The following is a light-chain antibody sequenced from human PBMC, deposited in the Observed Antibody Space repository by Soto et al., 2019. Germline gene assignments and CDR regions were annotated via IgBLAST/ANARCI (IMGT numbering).Light chain of an antibody. CDR2: DNN. CDR1: SSNIGNNY. CDR3: GTWDSSLMGVV. V-gene: IGLV1-51*01. Sequence: QSVLTQPPSVSAAPGQKVTISYSGSSSNIGNNYVSWYQQLPGTAPKLLIYDNNKRPSGIPDRFSGSKSGTSATLGITGLQTGDEADYYCGTWDSSLMGVVFGGGTKLTVL. J-gene: IGLJ2*01.